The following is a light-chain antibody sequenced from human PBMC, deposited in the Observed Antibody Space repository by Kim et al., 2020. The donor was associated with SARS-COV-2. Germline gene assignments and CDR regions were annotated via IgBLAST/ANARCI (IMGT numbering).Light chain of an antibody. J-gene: IGLJ3*02. CDR1: TNNVGDQG. CDR2: RNN. CDR3: SAWDKRLGAWV. V-gene: IGLV10-54*01. Sequence: LTQPPSVSKGLRETATLTCTGDTNNVGDQGATWLQQHQGHPPKLLSYRNNNRPSGISERLSASRSGTAASLTITGLQPEDEADYYCSAWDKRLGAWVFGGGTKLTVL.